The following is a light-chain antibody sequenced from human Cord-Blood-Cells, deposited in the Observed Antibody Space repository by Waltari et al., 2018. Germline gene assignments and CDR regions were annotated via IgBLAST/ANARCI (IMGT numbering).Light chain of an antibody. CDR3: QSYDSSLRGSYV. J-gene: IGLJ1*01. Sequence: QSVLTQPPSVSGAPGQRVTISCTGSSSNIGAGYDVHWYQQLPGTAPKLLIYGNSNRPSGVPDRCSGSKSGTSASLAIAGLQAEDEADYYCQSYDSSLRGSYVCGTGTKVTVL. V-gene: IGLV1-40*01. CDR2: GNS. CDR1: SSNIGAGYD.